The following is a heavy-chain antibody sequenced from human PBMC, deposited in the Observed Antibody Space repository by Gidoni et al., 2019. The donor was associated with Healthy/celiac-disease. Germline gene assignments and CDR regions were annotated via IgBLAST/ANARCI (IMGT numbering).Heavy chain of an antibody. CDR1: GYTFRRLA. V-gene: IGHV3-23*01. CDR3: AKYCSSTSCYKSLEAFDY. D-gene: IGHD2-2*02. CDR2: SRGSGGST. Sequence: VQLLESGGGLVQPGGSLRLSCEASGYTFRRLALSWVRQAPGKGLEWVSASRGSGGSTYYADSVMGRFTISRYNSKNTLYLRMNSLRAEDTAVYYCAKYCSSTSCYKSLEAFDYWGQGTLVTVSS. J-gene: IGHJ4*02.